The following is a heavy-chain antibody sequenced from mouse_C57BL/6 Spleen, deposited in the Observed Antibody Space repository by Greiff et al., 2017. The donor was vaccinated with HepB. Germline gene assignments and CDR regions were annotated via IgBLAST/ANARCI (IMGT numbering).Heavy chain of an antibody. CDR3: AKWVRRARDY. Sequence: EVQLQQSGPELVKPGASVKMSCKASGYTFTDYNMHWVKPSHGKSLEWIGYINPNNGGTSYNQKFKGKATLTVNKSSSTAYMELRSLTSEDSAVYYCAKWVRRARDYWGQGTSVTVSS. V-gene: IGHV1-22*01. J-gene: IGHJ4*01. D-gene: IGHD2-2*01. CDR2: INPNNGGT. CDR1: GYTFTDYN.